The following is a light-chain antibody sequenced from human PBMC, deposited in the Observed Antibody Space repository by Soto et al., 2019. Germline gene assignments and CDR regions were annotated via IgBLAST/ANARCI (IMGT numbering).Light chain of an antibody. Sequence: EIGMTQSPATLSVSPGERVTLSCRASQSVSSNLAWYQQKPGQAPRLLIYGASTRATGIPARISGSGSGTEFTLTISSLQSEDFAVYHCQQYNNWPPTWTFGQGTKVDIK. J-gene: IGKJ1*01. CDR1: QSVSSN. V-gene: IGKV3-15*01. CDR3: QQYNNWPPTWT. CDR2: GAS.